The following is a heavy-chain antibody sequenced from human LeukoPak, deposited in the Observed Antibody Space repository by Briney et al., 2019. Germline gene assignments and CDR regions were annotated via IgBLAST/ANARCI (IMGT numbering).Heavy chain of an antibody. CDR1: GGSISGYY. Sequence: SETLSLTCTVSGGSISGYYWTWIRQPPGKGLGWIGYIYFSGTTNYNPTPRSRLTQSLDRSKNQHSLYLCTVTAAYTHTYYCASIPVFVAVPAATRYYGVDGWLQRRADGDP. CDR2: IYFSGTT. CDR3: ASIPVFVAVPAATRYYGVDGWLQRRADGDP. J-gene: IGHJ5*02. V-gene: IGHV4-59*01. D-gene: IGHD2-2*01.